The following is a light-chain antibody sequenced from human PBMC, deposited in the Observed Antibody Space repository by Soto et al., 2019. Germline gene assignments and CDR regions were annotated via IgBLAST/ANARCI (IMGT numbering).Light chain of an antibody. CDR3: SSYASSSTLAG. CDR1: SSDVGGYNY. Sequence: QSVLTQPASVSGSPGQSITISCTGTSSDVGGYNYVSWYQQHPGKAPKLMIYEVSNRPSGVSNRFSGSKSSNTASLTISGLQAEYEADYYCSSYASSSTLAGFGTGTNVSV. V-gene: IGLV2-14*01. CDR2: EVS. J-gene: IGLJ1*01.